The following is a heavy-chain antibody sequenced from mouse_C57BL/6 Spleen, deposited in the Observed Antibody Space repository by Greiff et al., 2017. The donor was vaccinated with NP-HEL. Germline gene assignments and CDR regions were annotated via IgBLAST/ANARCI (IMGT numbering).Heavy chain of an antibody. V-gene: IGHV5-4*01. CDR1: GFTFSSYA. CDR3: AREGLTTVVATYWYFDV. J-gene: IGHJ1*03. CDR2: ISDGGSYT. D-gene: IGHD1-1*01. Sequence: EVKVVASGGGLVKPGGSLKLSCAASGFTFSSYAMSWVRQTPEKRLEWVATISDGGSYTYYPDNVKGRFTNSRDNAKNNLYLQMSHLKSEDTAMYYCAREGLTTVVATYWYFDVWGTGTTVTVSS.